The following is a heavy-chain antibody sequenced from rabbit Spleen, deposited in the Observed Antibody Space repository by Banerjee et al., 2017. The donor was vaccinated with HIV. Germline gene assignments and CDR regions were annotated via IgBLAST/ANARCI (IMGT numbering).Heavy chain of an antibody. V-gene: IGHV1S7*01. CDR3: VRGASSSGYYSL. CDR1: RFDFSTYS. Sequence: QELVESGGGLVQPGGSLKLSCKASRFDFSTYSMSWVRQAPGKGLEWIGYIDLVFGSTYYASWVNGRFTISSHNAQNTLYLQLNSLTGADTATYFCVRGASSSGYYSLWGQGTLVTVS. J-gene: IGHJ4*01. D-gene: IGHD1-1*01. CDR2: IDLVFGST.